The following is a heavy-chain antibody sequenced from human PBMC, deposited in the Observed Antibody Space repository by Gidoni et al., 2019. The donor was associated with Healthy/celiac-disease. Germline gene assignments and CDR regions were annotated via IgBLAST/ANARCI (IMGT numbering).Heavy chain of an antibody. CDR2: ISSSSSTI. CDR3: ARVLKTDFWSGIWFDP. V-gene: IGHV3-48*01. CDR1: GFTFSSYS. J-gene: IGHJ5*02. D-gene: IGHD3-3*01. Sequence: EVQLVESGGGLVQPGGSLRLSCAASGFTFSSYSMNWVRQAPGKGLECVSYISSSSSTIYYADSVKGRFTISRDNAKNSLYLQMNSLRAEDTAVYYCARVLKTDFWSGIWFDPWGQGTLVTVSS.